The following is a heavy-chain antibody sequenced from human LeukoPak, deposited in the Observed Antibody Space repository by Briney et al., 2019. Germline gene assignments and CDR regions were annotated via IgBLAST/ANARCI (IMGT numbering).Heavy chain of an antibody. J-gene: IGHJ4*02. V-gene: IGHV1-8*01. Sequence: ASVKVSRKASGYTFTSYDINWVRQATGHGLEWMGWMNPNSGNTGYAQKFQGRVTMTRNTSISTAYMELSSLRSEDTAVYYCARGPPGYSSGWYYYWGQGTLVTVSS. D-gene: IGHD6-19*01. CDR3: ARGPPGYSSGWYYY. CDR2: MNPNSGNT. CDR1: GYTFTSYD.